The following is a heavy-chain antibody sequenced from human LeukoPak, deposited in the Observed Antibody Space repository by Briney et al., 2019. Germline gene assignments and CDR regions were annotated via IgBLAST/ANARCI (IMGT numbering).Heavy chain of an antibody. CDR2: VYSVGAT. CDR3: ARDKEHGDSFFDY. D-gene: IGHD4-17*01. Sequence: PGGSLRLSCAASGFIVSGNHMNWVRLAPGKGLEWVSIVYSVGATYYEDSVKGRFTVSRDDSKNIVFLQMNNLRSEDTAVYYCARDKEHGDSFFDYWGQGTLVTVSS. J-gene: IGHJ4*02. V-gene: IGHV3-66*01. CDR1: GFIVSGNH.